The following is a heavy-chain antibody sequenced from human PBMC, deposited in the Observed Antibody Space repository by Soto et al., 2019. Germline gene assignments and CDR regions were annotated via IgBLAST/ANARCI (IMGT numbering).Heavy chain of an antibody. CDR2: ISYDGSNK. Sequence: GGSLRLSCAASGFTFSSYGMHWVRQAPGKGLEWVAVISYDGSNKYYADSVKGRFTISRDNSKNTLYLQMNSLRAEDTAVYYCAKKGLQYYGMDVWGQGTTVTV. J-gene: IGHJ6*02. D-gene: IGHD4-4*01. CDR3: AKKGLQYYGMDV. CDR1: GFTFSSYG. V-gene: IGHV3-30*18.